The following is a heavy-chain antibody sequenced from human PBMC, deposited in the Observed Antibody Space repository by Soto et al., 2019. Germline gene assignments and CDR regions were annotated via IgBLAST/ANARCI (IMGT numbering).Heavy chain of an antibody. CDR1: GGSISRYD. D-gene: IGHD3-3*01. CDR2: IYYSGST. V-gene: IGHV4-59*01. J-gene: IGHJ6*02. Sequence: SGTLSLTCTVSGGSISRYDWSWIRQPPGKGLEWIGYIYYSGSTNYNPSLKSRVTISVDTSKNQFSLKLGSVTAADTAVYYCANAGSGSGYSSFGMDVWGQGTTVTVS. CDR3: ANAGSGSGYSSFGMDV.